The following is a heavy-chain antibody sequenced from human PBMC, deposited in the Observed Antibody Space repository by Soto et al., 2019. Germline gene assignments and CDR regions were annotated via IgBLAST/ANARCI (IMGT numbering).Heavy chain of an antibody. CDR1: GFSFSTYG. D-gene: IGHD5-12*01. CDR2: VSGGSGVT. Sequence: EMQLLESGGGLVQPGGSLRLSCVVSGFSFSTYGVTWVRQAPGKGLEWVCGVSGGSGVTHYTDSVKGRFTISGDDYKNTVYLQMHSLRGEDTAVYYCTSWHGYGDLWGQGTLVTFSS. CDR3: TSWHGYGDL. J-gene: IGHJ5*02. V-gene: IGHV3-23*01.